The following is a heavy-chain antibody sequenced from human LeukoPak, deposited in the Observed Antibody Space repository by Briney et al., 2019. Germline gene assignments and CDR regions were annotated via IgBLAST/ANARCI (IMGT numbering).Heavy chain of an antibody. CDR1: GYTFTSYG. D-gene: IGHD5-18*01. J-gene: IGHJ5*02. Sequence: ASVKVSCKASGYTFTSYGISWVRQAPGQGLEWMGWISAYNGNTNYAQKLQGRVTMTTDTSTSTAYMELRSLRSDDTAVYYCAREVDTAMVSRFDPWGQGTLVTVSS. V-gene: IGHV1-18*01. CDR2: ISAYNGNT. CDR3: AREVDTAMVSRFDP.